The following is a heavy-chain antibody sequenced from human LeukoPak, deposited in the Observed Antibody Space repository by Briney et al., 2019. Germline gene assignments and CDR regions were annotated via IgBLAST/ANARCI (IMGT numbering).Heavy chain of an antibody. V-gene: IGHV1-18*01. J-gene: IGHJ4*02. CDR3: ARVTIPIVVVPAAIRVPDY. CDR2: TSAYNGNT. Sequence: ASVKVSCKASGYTFTSYGISWVRQAPGQGLEWMGWTSAYNGNTNYAQKLQGRVTMTTDTSTSTAYMELRSLRSDDTAVYYCARVTIPIVVVPAAIRVPDYWGQGTLVTVSS. CDR1: GYTFTSYG. D-gene: IGHD2-2*02.